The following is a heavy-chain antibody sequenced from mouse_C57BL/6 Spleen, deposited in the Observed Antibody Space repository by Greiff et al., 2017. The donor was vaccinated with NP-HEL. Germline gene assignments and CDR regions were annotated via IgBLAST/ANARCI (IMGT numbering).Heavy chain of an antibody. CDR1: GYTFTSYW. CDR2: IDPSDSYT. V-gene: IGHV1-69*01. Sequence: QVQLQQPGAELVMPGASVKLSCKASGYTFTSYWMHWVKQRPGQGLEWIGEIDPSDSYTNYNQKFKGKSTLTVDKSSSTAYMQLSSLTSADSAVYYCARGNGDVRAWFAYWGQGTLVTVSA. J-gene: IGHJ3*01. CDR3: ARGNGDVRAWFAY. D-gene: IGHD4-1*01.